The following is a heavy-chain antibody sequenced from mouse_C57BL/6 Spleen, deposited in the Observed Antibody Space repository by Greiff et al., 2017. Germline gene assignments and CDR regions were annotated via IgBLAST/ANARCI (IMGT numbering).Heavy chain of an antibody. CDR3: ARGPTGTRYFDY. Sequence: EVKLRESGGGLVKPGGSLKLSCAASGFTFSDYGMHWVRQAPEKGLEWVAYISSGSSTIYYADTVKGRFTISRDNAKNTLFLQMTSLRSEDTAMYYCARGPTGTRYFDYWGQGTTLTVSS. CDR2: ISSGSSTI. V-gene: IGHV5-17*01. D-gene: IGHD4-1*02. CDR1: GFTFSDYG. J-gene: IGHJ2*01.